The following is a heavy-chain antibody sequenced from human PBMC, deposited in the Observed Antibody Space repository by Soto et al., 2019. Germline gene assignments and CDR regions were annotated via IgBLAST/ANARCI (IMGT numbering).Heavy chain of an antibody. CDR3: AKVKEEAVAGTVGY. J-gene: IGHJ4*02. V-gene: IGHV3-23*01. D-gene: IGHD6-19*01. CDR1: GFTFSSYA. CDR2: ISGSGGST. Sequence: ESGGGLVQPGGSLRLSCAASGFTFSSYAISWVRQAPGKGLEWVSAISGSGGSTYYADSVKGRFTISRDNSKNTLYLQMNSLRAEDTAVYYCAKVKEEAVAGTVGYWGQGTLVTVSS.